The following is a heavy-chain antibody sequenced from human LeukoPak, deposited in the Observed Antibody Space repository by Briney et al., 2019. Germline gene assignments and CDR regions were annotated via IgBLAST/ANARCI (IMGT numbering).Heavy chain of an antibody. J-gene: IGHJ5*02. CDR2: ISSSGSTI. Sequence: GGSLRLSCAASGFTFSDYYMSWIRQAPGKGLEWVSYISSSGSTIYYADSVKGRFTISRDNAKNSLYLQMNSLRAEDTAVYYCAREVRAVAGSWFDPWAREPWSPSPQ. CDR1: GFTFSDYY. CDR3: AREVRAVAGSWFDP. V-gene: IGHV3-11*01. D-gene: IGHD6-19*01.